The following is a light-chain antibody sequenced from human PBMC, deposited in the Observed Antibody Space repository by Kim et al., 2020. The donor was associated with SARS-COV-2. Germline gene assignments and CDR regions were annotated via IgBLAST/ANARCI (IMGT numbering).Light chain of an antibody. J-gene: IGKJ1*01. V-gene: IGKV1D-16*01. CDR1: RAISSW. CDR3: QQYDNYPRT. Sequence: DIQMTQSPPSLFATVGDSVPITCRASRAISSWLARYQQKPGNAPKPLIYASSSLQTGVPSRFSGSGSGTDFTLTISGLQPEDFATYFCQQYDNYPRTFGQGTKVDIK. CDR2: ASS.